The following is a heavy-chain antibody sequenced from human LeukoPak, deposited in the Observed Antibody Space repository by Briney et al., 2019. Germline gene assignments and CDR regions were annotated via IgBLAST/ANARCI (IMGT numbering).Heavy chain of an antibody. Sequence: GGSLRLSCAASGFTFSSSAMSWVRQAPGKGLEWVSSISDNGVFIYYADSVKGRFTVSRDNSKNTLYLQMNSLRAEDTAVYYCAKGVGYCSGGSCQQFDYWGQGTLVTVSS. CDR3: AKGVGYCSGGSCQQFDY. V-gene: IGHV3-23*01. D-gene: IGHD2-15*01. CDR2: ISDNGVFI. CDR1: GFTFSSSA. J-gene: IGHJ4*02.